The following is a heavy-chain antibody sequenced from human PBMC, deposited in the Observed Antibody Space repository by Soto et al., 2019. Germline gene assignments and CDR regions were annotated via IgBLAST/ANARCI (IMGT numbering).Heavy chain of an antibody. Sequence: GGSLRLSVETSGFTFSSYGIHWVRQAPGKGLEWVAVIWYDGSNKYYADSVKGRFTISRDNSKNTLYLQMNSLRAEDTAVYYCARDKYSYGPRGYYYYGMDVWGQGTTVTVSS. V-gene: IGHV3-33*01. CDR1: GFTFSSYG. CDR2: IWYDGSNK. CDR3: ARDKYSYGPRGYYYYGMDV. D-gene: IGHD5-18*01. J-gene: IGHJ6*02.